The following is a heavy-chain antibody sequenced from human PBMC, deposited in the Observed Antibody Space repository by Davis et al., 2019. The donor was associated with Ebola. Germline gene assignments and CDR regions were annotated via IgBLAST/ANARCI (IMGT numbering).Heavy chain of an antibody. Sequence: SVKVSCKVFGGTFNKYAITWVRQAPGQGLEWMGGIVPLVRTANYAPKFQGRVTVTADESTTTVYMELRSLRSEDTAVYYCASQRSSYYDSSGFYYVLDVWGKGTTVTVSS. J-gene: IGHJ6*04. CDR2: IVPLVRTA. D-gene: IGHD3-22*01. CDR1: GGTFNKYA. CDR3: ASQRSSYYDSSGFYYVLDV. V-gene: IGHV1-69*13.